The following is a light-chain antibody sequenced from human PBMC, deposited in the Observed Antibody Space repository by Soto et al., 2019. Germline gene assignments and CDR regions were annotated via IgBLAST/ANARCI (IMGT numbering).Light chain of an antibody. CDR3: QQYNNWPSAT. V-gene: IGKV3-15*01. CDR2: RTS. J-gene: IGKJ4*01. Sequence: IVMTQSPATLSVSPGERATLSCRASQSINDNLAWYQQKPGQAPRLLMFRTSTRATGFPARFSASGSGTEFNLTISILQSEYFAIYHCQQYNNWPSATFGGGTKVDIK. CDR1: QSINDN.